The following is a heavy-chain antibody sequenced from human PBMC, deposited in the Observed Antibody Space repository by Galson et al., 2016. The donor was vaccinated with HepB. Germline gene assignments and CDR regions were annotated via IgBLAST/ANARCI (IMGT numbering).Heavy chain of an antibody. J-gene: IGHJ3*02. Sequence: SETLSLTCAVSGGSISSAKWWSWVRQPPAKGLEWIGEIFLGGTTNYDPSLKSRVTISIDKSKNQFSLELSSVTAADTAVYYCARHMAVAGTKGFDIWGQGAMVTVPS. CDR1: GGSISSAKW. CDR2: IFLGGTT. CDR3: ARHMAVAGTKGFDI. D-gene: IGHD6-19*01. V-gene: IGHV4-4*02.